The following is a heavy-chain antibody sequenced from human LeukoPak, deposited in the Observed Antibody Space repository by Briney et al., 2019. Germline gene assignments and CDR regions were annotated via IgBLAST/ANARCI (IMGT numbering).Heavy chain of an antibody. CDR2: ISYDGSRQ. CDR1: GFTFSIYG. CDR3: TSGTYYQSGAPYRYGMDV. Sequence: GGSLRLSCAAAGFTFSIYGMHWVRQAPGKGLEWVAVISYDGSRQNYADSVKGRFTISRDNSKNTLFLHMNSLSPGDTAVYYCTSGTYYQSGAPYRYGMDVWGQGTTVIVSS. D-gene: IGHD2-2*01. J-gene: IGHJ6*02. V-gene: IGHV3-30*03.